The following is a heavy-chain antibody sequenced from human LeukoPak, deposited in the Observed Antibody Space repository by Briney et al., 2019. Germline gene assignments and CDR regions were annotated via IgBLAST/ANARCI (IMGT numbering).Heavy chain of an antibody. D-gene: IGHD2-2*01. V-gene: IGHV3-23*01. CDR1: GFTFSSYA. J-gene: IGHJ6*02. Sequence: PGGSLRLSCAASGFTFSSYAMSWVRQAPGKGLEWVSAISGSGGSTYYADSVKGRFTISRDNSKNTLYLQMNSLRAEDTAVYYCATHHCSSTSCYAQSIYYYYYGMDVWGQGTTVTVSS. CDR3: ATHHCSSTSCYAQSIYYYYYGMDV. CDR2: ISGSGGST.